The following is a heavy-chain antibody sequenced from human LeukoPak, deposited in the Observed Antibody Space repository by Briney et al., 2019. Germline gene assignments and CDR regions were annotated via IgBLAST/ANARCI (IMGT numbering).Heavy chain of an antibody. V-gene: IGHV3-48*04. CDR1: GFTFSSYA. J-gene: IGHJ4*02. CDR3: ARAHRVYYDSSGYYPAFDY. CDR2: ISSSGSTI. Sequence: PGGSLRLSCAASGFTFSSYAMHWVRQAPGKGLEWVSYISSSGSTIYYADSVKGRFTISRDNAKNSLYLQMNSLRAEDTAVYYCARAHRVYYDSSGYYPAFDYWGQGTLVTVSS. D-gene: IGHD3-22*01.